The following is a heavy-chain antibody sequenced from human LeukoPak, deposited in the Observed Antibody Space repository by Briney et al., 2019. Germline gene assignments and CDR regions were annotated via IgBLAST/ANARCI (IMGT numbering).Heavy chain of an antibody. CDR2: INHSGST. CDR1: GGPFSGYY. J-gene: IGHJ4*02. Sequence: SETLSLTCAVYGGPFSGYYWSWIRQPPGKGLEWIGEINHSGSTNYNPSLKSRVTISVDTSKNQFSLKLSSVTAADTAVYYCARRQIYDYWGQGTLVTVSS. V-gene: IGHV4-34*01. CDR3: ARRQIYDY.